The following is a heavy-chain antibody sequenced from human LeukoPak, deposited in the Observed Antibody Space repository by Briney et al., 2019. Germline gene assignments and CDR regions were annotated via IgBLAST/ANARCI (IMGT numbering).Heavy chain of an antibody. CDR3: ARTSARAINEYYFDY. Sequence: ASVKVSCKASGGTFSSYAISWGRHAPVQGLEWRGGIIPIFGTANYAQKFQGRVTITTDESTSTAYMELSSLRSEDTAVYYCARTSARAINEYYFDYWGQGTLVPVSS. CDR1: GGTFSSYA. D-gene: IGHD6-6*01. J-gene: IGHJ4*02. V-gene: IGHV1-69*05. CDR2: IIPIFGTA.